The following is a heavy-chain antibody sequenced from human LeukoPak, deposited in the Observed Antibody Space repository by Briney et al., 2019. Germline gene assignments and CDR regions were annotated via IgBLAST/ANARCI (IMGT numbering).Heavy chain of an antibody. Sequence: SETLSLTCAVYGGSFSGYSWNWIRQPPVKGLEWIGEINHSGGTNYNPSLKSRVTISVDTSKKQFSLKLSSVTAADTAVYYCARVGVGQWLAFYFDYWGQGTLVTVSS. D-gene: IGHD6-19*01. J-gene: IGHJ4*02. CDR2: INHSGGT. CDR3: ARVGVGQWLAFYFDY. CDR1: GGSFSGYS. V-gene: IGHV4-34*01.